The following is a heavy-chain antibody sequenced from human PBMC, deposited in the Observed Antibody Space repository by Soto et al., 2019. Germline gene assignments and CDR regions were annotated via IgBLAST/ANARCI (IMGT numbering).Heavy chain of an antibody. CDR2: VHYSGST. V-gene: IGHV4-39*01. D-gene: IGHD3-22*01. CDR3: ARQHYYDSSGYYTWN. CDR1: GGSIRSNIYY. J-gene: IGHJ4*02. Sequence: SETLSLTCTVSGGSIRSNIYYWGWISQPPGKGLEWIATVHYSGSTYYTPSLKNRVTISADTSNNQFSLRLNSVTAADTAVYYCARQHYYDSSGYYTWNWGQGTLVTVSS.